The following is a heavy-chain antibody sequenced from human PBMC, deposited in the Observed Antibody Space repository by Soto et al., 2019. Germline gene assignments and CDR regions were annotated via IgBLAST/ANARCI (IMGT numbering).Heavy chain of an antibody. CDR2: ISSSSSYT. V-gene: IGHV3-11*06. D-gene: IGHD3-16*02. CDR3: ARAVTFGGVIVTY. Sequence: QVQLVESGGGLVKPGGSLRLSCAASGFTFSDYYMSWIRQAPGKGLEWVSYISSSSSYTNYADSVKGRFTISRDNAKNSMYLQMNSLRAEDTAVYYWARAVTFGGVIVTYWGQGTLVTVSS. CDR1: GFTFSDYY. J-gene: IGHJ4*02.